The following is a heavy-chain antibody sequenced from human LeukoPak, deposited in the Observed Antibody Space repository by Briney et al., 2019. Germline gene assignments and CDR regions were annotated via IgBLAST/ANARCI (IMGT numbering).Heavy chain of an antibody. Sequence: GGSLRLSCAASGFTFSSYAMHWVRQAPGKGLEWVAVISYDGSNKYYADSVKGRFTISRDNAKNSLYLQMSSLRAEDTAVYYCARRARKLGALDYWGQGTLVTVSS. CDR3: ARRARKLGALDY. CDR1: GFTFSSYA. D-gene: IGHD1-26*01. CDR2: ISYDGSNK. J-gene: IGHJ4*02. V-gene: IGHV3-30*04.